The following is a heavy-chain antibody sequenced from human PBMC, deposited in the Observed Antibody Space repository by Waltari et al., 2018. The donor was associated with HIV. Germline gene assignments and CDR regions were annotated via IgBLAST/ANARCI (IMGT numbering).Heavy chain of an antibody. Sequence: QVQLVQSGSELKKPGASVKVSCKASGYTLTHNATNWVRQAPGQGLEWMGWIDSKTGNPRYAQGFRGRVVWCVDASVSTGYLQINGRKADETAGYDCAGDVVEGTEGSGSYFNYGLDVWGQGSTVTVSS. J-gene: IGHJ6*02. CDR2: IDSKTGNP. D-gene: IGHD3-10*01. V-gene: IGHV7-4-1*02. CDR1: GYTLTHNA. CDR3: AGDVVEGTEGSGSYFNYGLDV.